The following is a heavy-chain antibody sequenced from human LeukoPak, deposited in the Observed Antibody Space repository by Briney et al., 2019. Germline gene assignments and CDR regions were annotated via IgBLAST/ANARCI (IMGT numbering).Heavy chain of an antibody. D-gene: IGHD3-22*01. Sequence: ASVKVSCKASGYTFTSYYMHWVRQAPGQGLEWMGWISAYNGNTNYAQKLQGRVTMTTDTSTSTAYMELRSLRSDDTAVYYCAQYYYDSSGYYYYNDWGQGTLVTVSS. CDR2: ISAYNGNT. CDR1: GYTFTSYY. CDR3: AQYYYDSSGYYYYND. V-gene: IGHV1-18*04. J-gene: IGHJ4*02.